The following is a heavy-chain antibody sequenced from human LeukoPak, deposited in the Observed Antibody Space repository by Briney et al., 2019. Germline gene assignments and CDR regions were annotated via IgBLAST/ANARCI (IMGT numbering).Heavy chain of an antibody. Sequence: GGSLRLSCAASGFTFSSYWMSWVRQAPGKGLEWVANIKQDGSEKNYVDSVKGRFTISRDNAKNSLYLQMNSLRAEDTAVYYCARVRRYCSGGSCYHFDYWGQGTLVTVSS. CDR1: GFTFSSYW. D-gene: IGHD2-15*01. CDR2: IKQDGSEK. V-gene: IGHV3-7*04. CDR3: ARVRRYCSGGSCYHFDY. J-gene: IGHJ4*02.